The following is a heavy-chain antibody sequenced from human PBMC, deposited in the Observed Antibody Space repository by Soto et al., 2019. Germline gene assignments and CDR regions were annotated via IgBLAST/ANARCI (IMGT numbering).Heavy chain of an antibody. D-gene: IGHD3-10*01. V-gene: IGHV1-18*01. CDR1: GYTFTSYG. CDR3: AGSITREYYFDY. Sequence: ASVKVSCKASGYTFTSYGISWVRQAPGQGLEWMGWISAYNGNTNYAQKFQGRVTMTRDTSTSTVYMELSSLRSEDTAVYYCAGSITREYYFDYWGQGTLVTVSS. J-gene: IGHJ4*02. CDR2: ISAYNGNT.